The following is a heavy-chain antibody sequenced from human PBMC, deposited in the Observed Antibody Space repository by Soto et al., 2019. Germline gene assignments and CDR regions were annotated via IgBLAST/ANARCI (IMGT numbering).Heavy chain of an antibody. CDR3: AKGPTVFGAVISFDYYYGMYV. Sequence: GGSLSLSCTASGFTFSTSAMSWVRQAPGRGLEWVSGISGSGAGTYYADSVKGRFTIARDNSKNTLYLQMSGLRAEDAAVYYCAKGPTVFGAVISFDYYYGMYVWGQGTPVTVSS. D-gene: IGHD3-3*01. J-gene: IGHJ6*02. CDR1: GFTFSTSA. V-gene: IGHV3-23*01. CDR2: ISGSGAGT.